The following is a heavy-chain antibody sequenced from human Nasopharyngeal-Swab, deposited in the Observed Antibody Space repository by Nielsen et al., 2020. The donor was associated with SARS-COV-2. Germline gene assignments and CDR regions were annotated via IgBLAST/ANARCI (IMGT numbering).Heavy chain of an antibody. CDR3: ARDRYGSGSFLGY. D-gene: IGHD3-10*01. Sequence: ASVKVSCKASGYSFTSYHMYWVRQAPGQGLEWMGIINPSGGSATYAQRFQGKVTMTRDTSTSTVFMELSSLKSEDTAVYYYARDRYGSGSFLGYWGQGTLVTVSS. CDR2: INPSGGSA. J-gene: IGHJ4*02. CDR1: GYSFTSYH. V-gene: IGHV1-46*01.